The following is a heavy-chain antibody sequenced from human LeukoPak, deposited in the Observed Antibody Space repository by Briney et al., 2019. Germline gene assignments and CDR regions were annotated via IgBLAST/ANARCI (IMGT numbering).Heavy chain of an antibody. CDR2: INHSGST. CDR3: ARSSSSWTLDY. CDR1: GGSFSGYY. V-gene: IGHV4-34*01. J-gene: IGHJ4*02. Sequence: PSETLSLTCAVYGGSFSGYYWSWIRQPPGKGLEWIGEINHSGSTNYNPSLKSRVTTSVDTSKNQFSLKLSSVTAADTAVYYCARSSSSWTLDYWGQGTLVTVSS. D-gene: IGHD6-13*01.